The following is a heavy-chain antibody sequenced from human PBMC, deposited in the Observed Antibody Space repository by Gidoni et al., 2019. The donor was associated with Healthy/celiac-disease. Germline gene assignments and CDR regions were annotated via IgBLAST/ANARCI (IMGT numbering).Heavy chain of an antibody. CDR3: ARDRGIAARVSGMDV. J-gene: IGHJ6*02. Sequence: QVQLQESGPGLVKPSQTLSLTCPASGGSISSGSYYWSWIRQPAGKGLEWIGRIYTSGSTNYNPSLKSRVTISVDTSKNQFSLKLSSVTAADTAVYYCARDRGIAARVSGMDVWGQGTTVTVSS. V-gene: IGHV4-61*02. CDR1: GGSISSGSYY. CDR2: IYTSGST. D-gene: IGHD6-6*01.